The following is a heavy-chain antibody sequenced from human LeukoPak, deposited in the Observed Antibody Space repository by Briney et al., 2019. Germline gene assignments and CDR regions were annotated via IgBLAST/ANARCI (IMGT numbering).Heavy chain of an antibody. Sequence: RGSLRLSCAASGFTFSSYNMNWVRQAPGKGLECVSSITSSSSYIYYADSVKGRFTISRDNAKNSLYLQMDSLRVEDTAEYYCARDPYSGNYGAYYYYYMDVWGKGTTVTVSS. CDR1: GFTFSSYN. CDR3: ARDPYSGNYGAYYYYYMDV. J-gene: IGHJ6*03. V-gene: IGHV3-21*06. D-gene: IGHD1-26*01. CDR2: ITSSSSYI.